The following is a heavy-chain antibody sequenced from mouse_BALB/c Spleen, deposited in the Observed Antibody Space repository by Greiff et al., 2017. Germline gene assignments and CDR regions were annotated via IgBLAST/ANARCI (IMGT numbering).Heavy chain of an antibody. CDR1: GFNIKDTY. D-gene: IGHD4-1*01. Sequence: VQLKQSGAELVKPGASVKLSCTASGFNIKDTYMHWVKQRPEQGLEWIGRIDPANGNTKYDPKFQGKATITADTSSNTAYLQLSSLTSEDTAVYYCARTGTDYAMDYWGQGTSVTVSS. CDR2: IDPANGNT. J-gene: IGHJ4*01. V-gene: IGHV14-3*02. CDR3: ARTGTDYAMDY.